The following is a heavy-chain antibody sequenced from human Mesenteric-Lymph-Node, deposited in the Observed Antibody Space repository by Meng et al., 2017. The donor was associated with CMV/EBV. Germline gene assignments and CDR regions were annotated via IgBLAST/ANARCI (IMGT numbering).Heavy chain of an antibody. CDR3: ARVSLEGALWFGEGR. CDR1: GFTFSSYW. CDR2: IKQDGSEK. Sequence: EFLKIPCAASGFTFSSYWMSWVRQASGKGLEWVANIKQDGSEKYYVDSVKGRFTISRDNAKNSLYLQMNSLRAEDTAVYYCARVSLEGALWFGEGRWGQGTLVTVSS. D-gene: IGHD3-10*01. V-gene: IGHV3-7*01. J-gene: IGHJ4*02.